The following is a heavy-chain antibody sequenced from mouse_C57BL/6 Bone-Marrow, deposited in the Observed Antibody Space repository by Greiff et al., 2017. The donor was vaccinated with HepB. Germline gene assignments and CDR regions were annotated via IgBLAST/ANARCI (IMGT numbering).Heavy chain of an antibody. D-gene: IGHD4-1*01. Sequence: VQLQQPGAELVKPGASVKLSCKASGYTFTSYWMQWVKQRPGQGLEWTGEIDPSDSYTNYNQKFKGKATLTVDTSSSTAYMQLSSLTSEDSAVYYCASWDFDYWGQGTTLTVSS. J-gene: IGHJ2*01. V-gene: IGHV1-50*01. CDR3: ASWDFDY. CDR2: IDPSDSYT. CDR1: GYTFTSYW.